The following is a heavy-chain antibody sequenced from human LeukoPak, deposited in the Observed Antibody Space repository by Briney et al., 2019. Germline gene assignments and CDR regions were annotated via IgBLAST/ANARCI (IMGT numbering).Heavy chain of an antibody. CDR3: AVKAGHCDGICYSFDY. D-gene: IGHD2-21*01. V-gene: IGHV3-23*01. J-gene: IGHJ4*02. CDR1: GSTFSSHA. Sequence: GGSLRLSCAASGSTFSSHAMSWVRQAPGKGLEWVSGISGSGKSTNSADSVKGRFTISRDNSKNTLYLQMNSLRVEDTAVYYCAVKAGHCDGICYSFDYWGQGALVTVSS. CDR2: ISGSGKST.